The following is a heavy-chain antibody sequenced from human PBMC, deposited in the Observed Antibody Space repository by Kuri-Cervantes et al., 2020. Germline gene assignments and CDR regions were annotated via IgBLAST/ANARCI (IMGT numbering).Heavy chain of an antibody. CDR2: ISWNSGSI. D-gene: IGHD1-1*01. CDR1: GFTFDDYA. CDR3: AKAPNWNAYDYFDY. Sequence: SLKISCAASGFTFDDYAMHWVRQAPGKGLEWVSGISWNSGSIGYADSVKGRFTISRDNSKNTLYLQMNSLRAEDTAVYYCAKAPNWNAYDYFDYWGQGTLVTCSS. J-gene: IGHJ4*02. V-gene: IGHV3-9*01.